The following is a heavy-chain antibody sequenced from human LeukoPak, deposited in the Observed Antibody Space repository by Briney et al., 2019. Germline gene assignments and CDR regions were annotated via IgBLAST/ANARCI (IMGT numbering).Heavy chain of an antibody. CDR3: TTNQDYPHHTWGNV. V-gene: IGHV3-15*01. Sequence: PGGSLRLSCAGSGFIFSHAWMGWVRQAPGKGLEWIGRITGTADGGTTDYAAPVKGRFTISRDDSKNTLYLQMNSLKTEDTAVYYCTTNQDYPHHTWGNVWGQGTTVTVSS. J-gene: IGHJ6*02. CDR1: GFIFSHAW. D-gene: IGHD4-11*01. CDR2: ITGTADGGTT.